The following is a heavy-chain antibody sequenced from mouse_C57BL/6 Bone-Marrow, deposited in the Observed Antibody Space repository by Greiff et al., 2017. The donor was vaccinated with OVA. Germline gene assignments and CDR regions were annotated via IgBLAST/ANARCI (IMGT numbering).Heavy chain of an antibody. CDR2: INPSSGYT. Sequence: QVQLKQSGAELAKPGASVKLSCKASGYTFTSYWMHWVKQRPGQGLEWIGYINPSSGYTKYNQKFKDKATLTADKSSSTAYMQLSGLTYEDSAIYDCARSPYLAYWGQGTLVTVSA. V-gene: IGHV1-7*01. CDR1: GYTFTSYW. CDR3: ARSPYLAY. D-gene: IGHD5-5*01. J-gene: IGHJ3*01.